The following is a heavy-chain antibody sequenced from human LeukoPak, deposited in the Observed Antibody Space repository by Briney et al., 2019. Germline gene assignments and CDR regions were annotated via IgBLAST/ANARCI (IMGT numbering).Heavy chain of an antibody. Sequence: SETLSLTCTVSGDSITSGSYYWSWIRQPPGKGLEWIGFIYYSGTTNYNPSLKSRVTISIDTSKNQFSLKLSSVTAADTAVYYCARVGQTRRFDPWGQGTLVTVSS. CDR3: ARVGQTRRFDP. V-gene: IGHV4-61*01. CDR1: GDSITSGSYY. CDR2: IYYSGTT. J-gene: IGHJ5*02. D-gene: IGHD1-26*01.